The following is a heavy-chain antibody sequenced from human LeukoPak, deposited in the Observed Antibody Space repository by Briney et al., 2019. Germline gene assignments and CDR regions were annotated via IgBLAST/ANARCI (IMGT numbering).Heavy chain of an antibody. D-gene: IGHD3-22*01. Sequence: PSASVKVSCKASGYTFTSYYMHWVRQAPGQGLEWMGIINPSGGSTSYAQKFRGRVTMTRDTSTSTVYMELSSLRSEDTAVYYCARERITMIVVADYYYYGMDVWGQGTTVTVSS. CDR2: INPSGGST. CDR3: ARERITMIVVADYYYYGMDV. CDR1: GYTFTSYY. V-gene: IGHV1-46*01. J-gene: IGHJ6*02.